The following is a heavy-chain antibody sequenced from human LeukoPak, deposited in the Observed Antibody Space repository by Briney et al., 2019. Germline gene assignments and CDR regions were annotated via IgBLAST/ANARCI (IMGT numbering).Heavy chain of an antibody. Sequence: GGSLRLSCAASGFTVSSNYMSWVRQAPGKGLEGVSVIYSDGSTYYADSVGDRFTISRDNSKNMLYLQMNSLRAEDTAVFYCARMKGVYSSGLYYFDYWGQGTLVTVSS. CDR2: IYSDGST. CDR1: GFTVSSNY. CDR3: ARMKGVYSSGLYYFDY. J-gene: IGHJ4*02. V-gene: IGHV3-66*01. D-gene: IGHD6-19*01.